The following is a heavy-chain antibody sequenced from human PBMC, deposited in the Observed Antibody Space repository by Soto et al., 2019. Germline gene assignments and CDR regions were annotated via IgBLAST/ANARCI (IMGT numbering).Heavy chain of an antibody. J-gene: IGHJ6*02. D-gene: IGHD6-19*01. CDR3: AKYSSGWSDYYYGMDV. CDR1: GFTFSSYA. CDR2: ISGSGGST. Sequence: HPGGSLRLSCAASGFTFSSYAMSWVRQAPGKGLEWVSAISGSGGSTYYADSVKGRFTISRDNSKNALYLQMNSLRAEDTAVYYCAKYSSGWSDYYYGMDVWGQGTTVTVSS. V-gene: IGHV3-23*01.